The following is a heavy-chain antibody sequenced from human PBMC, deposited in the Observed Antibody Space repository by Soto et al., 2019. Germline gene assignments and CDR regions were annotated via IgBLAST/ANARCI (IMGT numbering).Heavy chain of an antibody. CDR2: IYYSGST. Sequence: PSETLSLPCTVSGGSLSSGGYLWSWLRQHPGKGLEWIGYIYYSGSTYYNPSLKSRVTISVDTSKDQFSLKLSSVTAADTAVYYCARDLTEYSGSYYYYYGMDVWGQGTTVTVSS. CDR3: ARDLTEYSGSYYYYYGMDV. CDR1: GGSLSSGGYL. D-gene: IGHD1-26*01. J-gene: IGHJ6*02. V-gene: IGHV4-31*03.